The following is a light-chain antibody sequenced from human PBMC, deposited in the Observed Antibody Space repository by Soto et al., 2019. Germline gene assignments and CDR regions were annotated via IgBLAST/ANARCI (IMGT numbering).Light chain of an antibody. Sequence: EIVLPQSPATLAVSPGDTATLSCRASQSVSSYLAWYQQKPGQAPRLLIYGTSTRVTGIPARFSGSGSGTEFTLTISSLQSEDFAVYYCQQYYNWPLTFGGGTKVDI. J-gene: IGKJ4*01. CDR3: QQYYNWPLT. CDR2: GTS. CDR1: QSVSSY. V-gene: IGKV3-15*01.